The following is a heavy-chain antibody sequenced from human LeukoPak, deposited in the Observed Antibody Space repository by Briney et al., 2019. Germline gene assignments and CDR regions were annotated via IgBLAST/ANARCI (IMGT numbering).Heavy chain of an antibody. CDR2: IRYDGSNK. J-gene: IGHJ3*02. V-gene: IGHV3-30*02. CDR1: GFTFSSYG. CDR3: AKDLGDSSGYYYNAFDI. Sequence: GGSLRLSCAASGFTFSSYGMNWVRQAPGKGLEWVAFIRYDGSNKYYADSVKGRFTISRDNSKNTLYLQMNSLRAEDTAVYYCAKDLGDSSGYYYNAFDIWGQGTMVTVSS. D-gene: IGHD3-22*01.